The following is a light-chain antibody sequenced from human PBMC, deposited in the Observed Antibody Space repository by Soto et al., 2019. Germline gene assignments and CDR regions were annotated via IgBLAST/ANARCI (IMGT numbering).Light chain of an antibody. CDR2: AAS. V-gene: IGKV1-27*01. J-gene: IGKJ3*01. CDR3: QKYKSAPFT. CDR1: QGISNY. Sequence: DIQMTQSPSSLSASVGDRVAITCRASQGISNYLAWYQQKPGKVPKLLIYAASTLQSGVPSRFSGSGSGTDFTLTISSLQPEDVATYYCQKYKSAPFTVGPRIKVDIK.